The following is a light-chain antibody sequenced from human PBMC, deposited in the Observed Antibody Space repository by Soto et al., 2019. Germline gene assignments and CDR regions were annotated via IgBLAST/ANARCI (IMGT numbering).Light chain of an antibody. CDR2: LAS. V-gene: IGKV3-11*01. Sequence: EIVCKQSPATLSSYPGDRVTLSCRASQAVNTRLAWYQHKPGQAPRLLIYLASNRAAGVPARFSGSGSGTDFTLTISDVEPEDFAVYYCHQRQSWPRTFGQGT. CDR1: QAVNTR. CDR3: HQRQSWPRT. J-gene: IGKJ1*01.